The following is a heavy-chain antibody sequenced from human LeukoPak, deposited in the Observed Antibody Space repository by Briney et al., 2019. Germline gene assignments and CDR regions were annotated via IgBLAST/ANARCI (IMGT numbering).Heavy chain of an antibody. CDR1: GFTFSSYW. V-gene: IGHV3-7*01. CDR3: ARELRYFDWLPPDAFDI. J-gene: IGHJ3*02. Sequence: GGSLRLSCAASGFTFSSYWMSWVRQAPGKGLEWVANIKQDGSEKYYVDSVKGRFTISRDNAKNSLYLQMNSLRAEDTAVYYCARELRYFDWLPPDAFDIWGQGTMVTVSS. D-gene: IGHD3-9*01. CDR2: IKQDGSEK.